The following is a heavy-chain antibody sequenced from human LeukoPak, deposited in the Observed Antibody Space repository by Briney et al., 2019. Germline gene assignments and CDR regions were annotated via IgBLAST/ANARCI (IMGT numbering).Heavy chain of an antibody. J-gene: IGHJ4*02. CDR2: IKSKTDGGTT. V-gene: IGHV3-15*01. Sequence: PGGSLRLSCAASGFTFSNAWMSWVRQAPGKGLEWVGRIKSKTDGGTTDYAAPVKGRFTISRDDSKNTLYLQMNSLKTEDTAVYYCTTDPPWSPDTAMVIVDYWGQGTLVTVSS. CDR3: TTDPPWSPDTAMVIVDY. D-gene: IGHD5-18*01. CDR1: GFTFSNAW.